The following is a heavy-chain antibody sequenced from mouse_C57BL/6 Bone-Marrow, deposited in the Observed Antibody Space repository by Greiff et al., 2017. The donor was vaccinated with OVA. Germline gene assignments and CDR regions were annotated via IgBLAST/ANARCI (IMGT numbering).Heavy chain of an antibody. CDR3: ARGGVNWDWYFDV. CDR2: IHPNSGST. D-gene: IGHD4-1*01. Sequence: QVQLQQPGAELVKPGASVKLSCKASGYTFTSYWMHWVKQRPGQGLEWIGMIHPNSGSTNYNEKFKSKATLTVDKSSSTAYMQLSSLTSEDSAVYYCARGGVNWDWYFDVWGTGTTVTVSS. V-gene: IGHV1-64*01. CDR1: GYTFTSYW. J-gene: IGHJ1*03.